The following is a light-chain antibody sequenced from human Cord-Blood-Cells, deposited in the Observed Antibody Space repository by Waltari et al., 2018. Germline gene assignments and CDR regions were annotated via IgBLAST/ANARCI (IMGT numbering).Light chain of an antibody. CDR3: SSYAGSNNLV. Sequence: QSALTQPPSASGSPGQSVTISCTGTSRDVGGYNYASWYQQHPGQAPKLMIYEVSKRPSGVPDRFSGSKSGNTASLTVSGLQAEDEADYYCSSYAGSNNLVFGGGTKLTVL. J-gene: IGLJ3*02. CDR1: SRDVGGYNY. V-gene: IGLV2-8*01. CDR2: EVS.